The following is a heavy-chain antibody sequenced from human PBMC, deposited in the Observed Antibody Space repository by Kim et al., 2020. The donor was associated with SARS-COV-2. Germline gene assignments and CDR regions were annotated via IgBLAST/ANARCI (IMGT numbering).Heavy chain of an antibody. V-gene: IGHV3-23*01. D-gene: IGHD3-10*02. CDR3: AKDLLFFTY. CDR1: GFSLSGYA. Sequence: GGSLRLSCAASGFSLSGYAMTWVRQAPGKGLEWVSGINEFGKTTYHADSVKGRFTISRDESKNTLFLQMNSLRAEDTAVYYCAKDLLFFTYWGQGTLVTVPS. CDR2: INEFGKTT. J-gene: IGHJ4*02.